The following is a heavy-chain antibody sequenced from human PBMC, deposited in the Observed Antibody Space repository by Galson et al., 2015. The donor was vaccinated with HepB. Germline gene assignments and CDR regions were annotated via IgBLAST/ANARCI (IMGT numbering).Heavy chain of an antibody. J-gene: IGHJ4*02. CDR1: GFTFSSYR. CDR3: ARLSIAGGFES. Sequence: SLRLSCAASGFTFSSYRVSWVRQAPGKGLEWVANIKEDGSEQYYVDSVMGRLTISRDNARNSLYLQMNSLRAEDTAIYFCARLSIAGGFESWGQGTLVTVSS. CDR2: IKEDGSEQ. V-gene: IGHV3-7*01. D-gene: IGHD6-13*01.